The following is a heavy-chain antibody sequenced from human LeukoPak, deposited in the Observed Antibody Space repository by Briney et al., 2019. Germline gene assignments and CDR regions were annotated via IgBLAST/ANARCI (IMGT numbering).Heavy chain of an antibody. CDR1: GGSISSSSYY. J-gene: IGHJ4*02. D-gene: IGHD3-9*01. Sequence: SETLSLTCTVSGGSISSSSYYWGWIRQPPGKGLEWIGSIYYSGSTYYNPSLKSRVTISVGTSKNQFSLKLSSVTAADTAVYYCARVKSYYDILTGYYPSYFDYWGQGTLVTVSS. CDR3: ARVKSYYDILTGYYPSYFDY. CDR2: IYYSGST. V-gene: IGHV4-39*07.